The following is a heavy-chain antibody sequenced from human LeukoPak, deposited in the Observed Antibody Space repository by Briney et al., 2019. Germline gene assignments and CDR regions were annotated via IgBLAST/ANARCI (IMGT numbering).Heavy chain of an antibody. V-gene: IGHV3-21*01. CDR2: ISSSSSYI. D-gene: IGHD1-26*01. CDR1: GFTFSSYS. J-gene: IGHJ4*02. CDR3: ARGPVGAISGCFDY. Sequence: GGSLRLSCASSGFTFSSYSMNWVRQAPGKGLEWVSSISSSSSYIYYADSVKGRFTISRDNTKNSLYLQMNSLRAEDTAVYYCARGPVGAISGCFDYWGQGTLVTVSS.